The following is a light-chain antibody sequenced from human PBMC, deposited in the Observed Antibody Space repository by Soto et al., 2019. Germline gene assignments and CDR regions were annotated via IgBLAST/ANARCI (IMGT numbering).Light chain of an antibody. CDR1: QSVSSNY. CDR2: GAS. J-gene: IGKJ4*01. CDR3: QQYGSSPLT. Sequence: ENVLTQSPGTLSLSPGERGTLSCRASQSVSSNYLAWYQQKPGQAPRLPIYGASSRATGIPDRFSGSGSGTDFTLTISRLVPEDFAVYYCQQYGSSPLTFGGGTKVDIK. V-gene: IGKV3-20*01.